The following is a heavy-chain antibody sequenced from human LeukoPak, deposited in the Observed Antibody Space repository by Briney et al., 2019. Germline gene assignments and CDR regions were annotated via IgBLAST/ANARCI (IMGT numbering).Heavy chain of an antibody. V-gene: IGHV3-48*03. J-gene: IGHJ3*02. Sequence: GGSLRLSCAASGFTFSSYEMNWVRQAPGKGLECVSYISSSGSTIYYADSVKGRFTISRDNAKNSLYLQMNSLRAEDTAVYYCASFLLGYSGYDYAFDIWGQGTMVTVSS. D-gene: IGHD5-12*01. CDR2: ISSSGSTI. CDR3: ASFLLGYSGYDYAFDI. CDR1: GFTFSSYE.